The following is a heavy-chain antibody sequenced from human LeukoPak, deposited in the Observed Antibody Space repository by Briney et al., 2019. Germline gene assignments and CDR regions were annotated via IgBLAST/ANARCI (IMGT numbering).Heavy chain of an antibody. CDR1: GYTFTSYY. CDR2: INPSGGST. CDR3: ASFSNYGSGSYYTHDY. V-gene: IGHV1-46*01. J-gene: IGHJ4*02. Sequence: ASVKVSCKASGYTFTSYYMHWVRQAPGQGLEWMGIINPSGGSTSYAQKFQGRVTMTRDTSTSTVYMELSSLRSEDTAVYYCASFSNYGSGSYYTHDYWGQGTLVTVSS. D-gene: IGHD3-10*01.